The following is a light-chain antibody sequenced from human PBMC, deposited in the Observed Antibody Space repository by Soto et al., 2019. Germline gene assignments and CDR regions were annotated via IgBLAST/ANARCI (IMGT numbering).Light chain of an antibody. V-gene: IGKV1-39*01. CDR3: QQSDSTPYT. J-gene: IGKJ2*01. CDR1: QTISTY. CDR2: DAS. Sequence: DIQMTQSPSSLSASVGDRVTITCRASQTISTYMNWYQQKPGKAPRLLIYDASSLLSGVPSRFSGSGSGTDFTLTIASLQPEDFSTYYWQQSDSTPYTLGEGTKVEI.